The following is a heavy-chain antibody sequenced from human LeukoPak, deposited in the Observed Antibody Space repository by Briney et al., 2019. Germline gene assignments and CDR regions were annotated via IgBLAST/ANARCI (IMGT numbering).Heavy chain of an antibody. J-gene: IGHJ4*02. D-gene: IGHD3-22*01. CDR1: GFTFSSYS. CDR3: AKDLEHYYDSSGPLMGY. Sequence: GSLRLSCAASGFTFSSYSMNWVRQAPGKGLEWVSSISSSSSYIYYADSVKGRFTISRDNAKNSLYLQMNSLRAEDTAVYYCAKDLEHYYDSSGPLMGYWGQGTLVTVSS. CDR2: ISSSSSYI. V-gene: IGHV3-21*01.